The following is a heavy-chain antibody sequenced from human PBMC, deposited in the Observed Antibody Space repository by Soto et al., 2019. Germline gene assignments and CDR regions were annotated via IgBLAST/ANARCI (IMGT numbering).Heavy chain of an antibody. D-gene: IGHD3-22*01. Sequence: QVQLVQSGAEVKKPGASVKVSCKASGYTFTSYYMHWVRQAPGQGLEWMGIINPSGGSTSYAQKFQGRVXXTXDXXTSTVYMELSSLRSEDTAVYYCARDSQSGYGPFDYWGQGTLVTVSS. CDR2: INPSGGST. V-gene: IGHV1-46*01. J-gene: IGHJ4*02. CDR1: GYTFTSYY. CDR3: ARDSQSGYGPFDY.